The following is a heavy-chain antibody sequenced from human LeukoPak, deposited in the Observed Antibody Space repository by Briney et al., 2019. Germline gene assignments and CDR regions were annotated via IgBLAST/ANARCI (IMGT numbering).Heavy chain of an antibody. Sequence: GGSLRLSCAASGFTFSSYRMNWVRQAPGKGLEWVSSISSSSSYIYYADSVKGRFTISRDNAKNSLYLQMNSLRAEDTAVYYCATSGPYDILTGYTYYFDYWGQGTLVTVSS. CDR2: ISSSSSYI. CDR1: GFTFSSYR. J-gene: IGHJ4*02. CDR3: ATSGPYDILTGYTYYFDY. V-gene: IGHV3-21*01. D-gene: IGHD3-9*01.